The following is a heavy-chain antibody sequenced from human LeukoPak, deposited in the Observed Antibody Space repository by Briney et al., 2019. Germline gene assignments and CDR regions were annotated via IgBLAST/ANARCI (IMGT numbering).Heavy chain of an antibody. D-gene: IGHD3-10*01. CDR2: ISSNGGST. CDR3: ARDQLLWFGAFDY. CDR1: GFTFSSYA. V-gene: IGHV3-64*01. Sequence: GGSLRLSCAASGFTFSSYAMHWVRQAPGKALEYVSAISSNGGSTYYANSVKGRSTISRDNSKNTLYLQMGSLRAEDMAVYYCARDQLLWFGAFDYWGQGTLVNVSS. J-gene: IGHJ4*02.